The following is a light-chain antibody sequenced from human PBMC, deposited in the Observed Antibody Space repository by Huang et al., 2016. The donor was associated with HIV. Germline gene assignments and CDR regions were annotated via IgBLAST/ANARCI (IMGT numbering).Light chain of an antibody. CDR2: GTS. Sequence: DIQMTQFPTSLSASVGDRVTISCRASQTISEYLNWYHQKPGRAPKLLTYGTSTLQSGVPSSFSGGGSGTRFTLTISSLQPEDSGTYHCQQSFRTPRTFGPGTKLQI. V-gene: IGKV1-39*01. J-gene: IGKJ2*01. CDR3: QQSFRTPRT. CDR1: QTISEY.